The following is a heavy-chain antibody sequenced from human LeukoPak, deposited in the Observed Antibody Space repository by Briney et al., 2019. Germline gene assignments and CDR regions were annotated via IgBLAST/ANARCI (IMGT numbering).Heavy chain of an antibody. CDR3: ARVTSNHYSYYYMDV. Sequence: GESLKISCKGSGHSFTSYWIGWVRQMPGKGLEWMGIIYPGDSDARYSPSFQGQVTISADKSISTAYLQWSSLKASDTAIYYCARVTSNHYSYYYMDVWGRGTTVTVSS. CDR2: IYPGDSDA. V-gene: IGHV5-51*01. J-gene: IGHJ6*03. CDR1: GHSFTSYW. D-gene: IGHD2-21*02.